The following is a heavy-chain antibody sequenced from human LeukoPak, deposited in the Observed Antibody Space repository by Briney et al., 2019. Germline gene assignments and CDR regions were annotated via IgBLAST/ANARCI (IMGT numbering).Heavy chain of an antibody. Sequence: GGSLRLSCAASGFTFSNSAMTWVRQAPGKGLEWVSVIYSGGSTYYADSVKGRFTISRDNSKNTLYLQMNSLRAEDTAVYYCASLRIQLWRNFDYWGQGTLVTVSS. D-gene: IGHD5-18*01. V-gene: IGHV3-53*01. CDR3: ASLRIQLWRNFDY. CDR2: IYSGGST. J-gene: IGHJ4*02. CDR1: GFTFSNSA.